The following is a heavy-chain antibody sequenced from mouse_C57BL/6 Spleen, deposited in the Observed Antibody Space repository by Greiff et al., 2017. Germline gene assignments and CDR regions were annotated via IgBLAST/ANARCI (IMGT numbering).Heavy chain of an antibody. Sequence: VQLQQPGAELVKPGASVKMSCKASGYTFTSYWITWVKQRPGQGLEWLGDIYPGSGSTNYNEKFKSKATLTVDTSSSTAYMQLSSLTSEDSAVYDCARGVVATESWYFDVWGTGTTVTVSS. D-gene: IGHD1-1*01. CDR3: ARGVVATESWYFDV. CDR1: GYTFTSYW. CDR2: IYPGSGST. J-gene: IGHJ1*03. V-gene: IGHV1-55*01.